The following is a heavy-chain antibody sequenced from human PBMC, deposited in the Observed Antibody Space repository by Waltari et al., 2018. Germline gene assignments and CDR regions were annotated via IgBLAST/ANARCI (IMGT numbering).Heavy chain of an antibody. D-gene: IGHD3-22*01. J-gene: IGHJ6*02. CDR1: GYTFTSYD. Sequence: QVQLVQSGAEVKKPGASVKVSCKASGYTFTSYDINWVRQATGQGLEWMGWMNPNSGNTGYAQKFQGRVTMTRNTSISTAYMELSSLRSEDTAVYYCARGAVYYYDSSGYYGMEYYGMDVWGQGTTVTVSS. V-gene: IGHV1-8*02. CDR3: ARGAVYYYDSSGYYGMEYYGMDV. CDR2: MNPNSGNT.